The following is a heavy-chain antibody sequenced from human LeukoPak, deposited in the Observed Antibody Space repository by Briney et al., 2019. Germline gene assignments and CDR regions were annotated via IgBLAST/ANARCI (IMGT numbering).Heavy chain of an antibody. CDR3: ARDVTMVRGVMSDHFDY. Sequence: PSETLSLTCTVSGGSVSSGSYYWSWIRQPPGKGLEWIGYIYYSGSTNYNPSLKSRVTISVDTSKNQFSLKLSSVTAADTAVYYCARDVTMVRGVMSDHFDYWGQGTLVTVSS. D-gene: IGHD3-10*01. J-gene: IGHJ4*02. CDR1: GGSVSSGSYY. CDR2: IYYSGST. V-gene: IGHV4-61*01.